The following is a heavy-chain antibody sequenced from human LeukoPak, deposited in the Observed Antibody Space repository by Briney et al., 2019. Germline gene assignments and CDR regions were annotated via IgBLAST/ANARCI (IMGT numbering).Heavy chain of an antibody. J-gene: IGHJ3*02. Sequence: SETLSLTCSVSGVSISAYYWSWIRQPAGKGLEWIGRIYPGESIYASENTNYNPSLKSRVTISVDTSKNQFSLKLSSVTAADTAVYYCARAMYYDFWSGYYWAFDIWGQGTMVTVSS. CDR3: ARAMYYDFWSGYYWAFDI. CDR1: GVSISAYY. V-gene: IGHV4-4*07. CDR2: IYPGESIYASENT. D-gene: IGHD3-3*01.